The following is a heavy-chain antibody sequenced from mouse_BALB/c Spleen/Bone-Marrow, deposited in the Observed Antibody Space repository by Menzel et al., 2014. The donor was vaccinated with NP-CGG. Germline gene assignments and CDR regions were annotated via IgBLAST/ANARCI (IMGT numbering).Heavy chain of an antibody. CDR1: GYTFXNYW. CDR2: ISPSNIHT. V-gene: IGHV1-69*02. Sequence: VQLQQSGADLVRPGASVKLSCKTSGYTFXNYWINWLKQRPGQGLEWIGNISPSNIHTNYNQKFKDKATLTVDKSSSTAYMQLSSPTSEDSAVYYRAKYDYGFTFWGQGTLVTVSA. D-gene: IGHD1-1*01. CDR3: AKYDYGFTF. J-gene: IGHJ3*01.